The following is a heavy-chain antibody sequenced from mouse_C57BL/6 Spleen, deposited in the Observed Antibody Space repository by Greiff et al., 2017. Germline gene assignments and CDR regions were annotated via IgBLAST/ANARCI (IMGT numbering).Heavy chain of an antibody. D-gene: IGHD2-5*01. Sequence: VQLQQPGAELVRPGSSVKLSCKASGYTFTSYWMHWVKQRPIQGLEWIGNIDPSDSETHYNQKFKDKATLTVDKSSSTAYMQLSSLTSEDSAVYYCARDYSTYYYAMDYWGQGTSVTVSS. J-gene: IGHJ4*01. CDR1: GYTFTSYW. V-gene: IGHV1-52*01. CDR2: IDPSDSET. CDR3: ARDYSTYYYAMDY.